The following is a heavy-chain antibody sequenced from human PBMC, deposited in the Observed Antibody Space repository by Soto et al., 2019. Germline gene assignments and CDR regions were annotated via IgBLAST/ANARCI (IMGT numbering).Heavy chain of an antibody. CDR1: GGNFRGYY. J-gene: IGHJ1*01. D-gene: IGHD6-13*01. Sequence: SETQSLTCAVYGGNFRGYYWSWIRQPPGKGLEWIGEINHSGSTNYNPSLKSRVTISVDTSKNQFSLKLSSVTAADTAVYYCARGSIAAAGTIQHWGQGTLVTVSS. CDR3: ARGSIAAAGTIQH. CDR2: INHSGST. V-gene: IGHV4-34*01.